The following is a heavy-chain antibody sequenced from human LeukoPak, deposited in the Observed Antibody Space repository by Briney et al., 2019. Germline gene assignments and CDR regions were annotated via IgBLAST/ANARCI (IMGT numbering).Heavy chain of an antibody. V-gene: IGHV5-51*01. CDR1: GYSFTSYW. Sequence: PGESLKISCKGSGYSFTSYWIGWVRQMPGKGLEWMGIIYPGDSDTRYSPSFQGQVTISADKSISTAYLQWSSLKASDTAMYYCASAAYSSSWYPNWFDPWGQGTLVTVSS. CDR2: IYPGDSDT. CDR3: ASAAYSSSWYPNWFDP. J-gene: IGHJ5*02. D-gene: IGHD6-13*01.